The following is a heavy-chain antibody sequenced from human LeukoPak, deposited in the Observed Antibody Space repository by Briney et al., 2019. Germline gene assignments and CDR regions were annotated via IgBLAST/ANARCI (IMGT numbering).Heavy chain of an antibody. CDR1: GYSISSGYY. J-gene: IGHJ3*02. V-gene: IGHV4-38-2*02. CDR3: ARGGYSSGFPGAFDI. CDR2: IYHSGST. D-gene: IGHD6-19*01. Sequence: TSETLSLTCTVSGYSISSGYYWGWIRQPPGKGLEWIGSIYHSGSTYYNPSLKSRVTISVDTSKNQFSLKLSSVTAADTAVYYCARGGYSSGFPGAFDIWGQGTMVTVSS.